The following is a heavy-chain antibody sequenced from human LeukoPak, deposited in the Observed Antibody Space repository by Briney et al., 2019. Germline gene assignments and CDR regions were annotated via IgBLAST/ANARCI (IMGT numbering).Heavy chain of an antibody. D-gene: IGHD5-12*01. V-gene: IGHV4-59*02. CDR1: GASVSSYY. CDR3: ARGPLDSGYTHFDY. Sequence: SETLSLTCTVSGASVSSYYWSWIRQPPGKGPEWIGYFSYSGSTNYNPSLKSRVTISVDTSKNQFSLNLSSVTAADTAVYYCARGPLDSGYTHFDYWGQGTLVSVAS. J-gene: IGHJ4*02. CDR2: FSYSGST.